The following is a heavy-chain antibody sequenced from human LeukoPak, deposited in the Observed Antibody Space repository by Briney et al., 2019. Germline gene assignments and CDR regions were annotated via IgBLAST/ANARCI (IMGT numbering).Heavy chain of an antibody. CDR3: ARAVSSSGLGAFDI. Sequence: GGSLRLSCAASGSTFDDYGMSWVRQAPGKGLEWVSGINWNGGRTGYADSVKGRFTISRDNAKNSLYLQMNSLRAEDTALYHCARAVSSSGLGAFDIWGQGTMVTVSS. D-gene: IGHD6-6*01. V-gene: IGHV3-20*01. J-gene: IGHJ3*02. CDR1: GSTFDDYG. CDR2: INWNGGRT.